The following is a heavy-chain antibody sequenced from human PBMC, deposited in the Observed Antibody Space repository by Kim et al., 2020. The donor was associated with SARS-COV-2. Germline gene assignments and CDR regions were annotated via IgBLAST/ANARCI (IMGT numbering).Heavy chain of an antibody. D-gene: IGHD6-6*01. J-gene: IGHJ3*01. CDR1: GGFVRNTNYY. V-gene: IGHV4-39*01. CDR2: IFHSGTT. CDR3: ARRRQSPVFDV. Sequence: SETLSLTCIVSGGFVRNTNYYWGWIRQSPGKGLEWIGSIFHSGTTYYSPSLESRVSLSIDTSKNQFSLKLNSVTAADTAIYYCARRRQSPVFDVWGPGTVVTVSS.